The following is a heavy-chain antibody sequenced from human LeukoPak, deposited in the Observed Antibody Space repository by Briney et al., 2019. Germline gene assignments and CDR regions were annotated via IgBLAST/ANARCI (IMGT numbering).Heavy chain of an antibody. Sequence: SVNVSCTASGGTFSSYAISWVRQAPGQGLEWMGGIIPIFGTANYAQKFQGRVTTTADESTSTAYMELSSLRSEDTAVYYCRYGSGSYYTTFFDYWGQGTLVTVSS. CDR3: RYGSGSYYTTFFDY. V-gene: IGHV1-69*13. CDR1: GGTFSSYA. D-gene: IGHD3-10*01. J-gene: IGHJ4*02. CDR2: IIPIFGTA.